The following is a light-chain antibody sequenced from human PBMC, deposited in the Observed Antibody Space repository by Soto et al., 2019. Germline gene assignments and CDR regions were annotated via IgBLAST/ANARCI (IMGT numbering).Light chain of an antibody. V-gene: IGKV3-15*01. Sequence: EILVAQSIATLFVSLGERSTLSCRASQSISNNLAWYHQRPGQAPRLLIYGASTRATGIPARFSGSGSGTEFTLSISSLQSEDFAVYYCQQYNNWLTFGQGTRLEIK. J-gene: IGKJ5*01. CDR2: GAS. CDR1: QSISNN. CDR3: QQYNNWLT.